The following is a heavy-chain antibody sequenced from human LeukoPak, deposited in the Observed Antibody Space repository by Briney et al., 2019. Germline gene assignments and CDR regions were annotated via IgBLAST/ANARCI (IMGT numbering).Heavy chain of an antibody. J-gene: IGHJ3*02. CDR3: VRDGGGYKYGNDAFDM. CDR2: IKQDGSEK. Sequence: LTGGSLRLSCAASGFTFSSYWMSWVRQAPGKGLEWVANIKQDGSEKYYVDSVKGRFTISRDNAKNSLFLQMNSLRAEDTAVYYCVRDGGGYKYGNDAFDMWGQGTMVTVSS. CDR1: GFTFSSYW. D-gene: IGHD5-18*01. V-gene: IGHV3-7*01.